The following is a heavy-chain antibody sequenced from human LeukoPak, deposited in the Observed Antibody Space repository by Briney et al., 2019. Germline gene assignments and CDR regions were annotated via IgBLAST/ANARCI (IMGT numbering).Heavy chain of an antibody. CDR3: ARVDSSGSPVDY. CDR2: IIPIFGTA. Sequence: SVKVSCKASGGTFSSYAISWVRQAPGQGLEWMGGIIPIFGTANYAQKFQGRVTITADESTSTAYMELSSLRSEDTAVYYCARVDSSGSPVDYWGQGTLVTVTS. CDR1: GGTFSSYA. D-gene: IGHD6-19*01. J-gene: IGHJ4*02. V-gene: IGHV1-69*13.